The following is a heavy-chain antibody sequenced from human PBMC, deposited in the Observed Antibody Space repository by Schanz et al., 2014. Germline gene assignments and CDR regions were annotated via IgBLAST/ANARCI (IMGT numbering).Heavy chain of an antibody. Sequence: EVQLVESGGGLIQPGGSLRLSCAVSGFSVSTNYMSWARQAPGKGLEWISSLYINAGSTRYADSVKGRFFISRDSSKNTLFLQMNSLRADDTDIYFCARDEGRDGYNLAFDVWGQGTLVTVSS. V-gene: IGHV3-53*01. CDR1: GFSVSTNY. CDR2: LYINAGST. CDR3: ARDEGRDGYNLAFDV. D-gene: IGHD2-21*01. J-gene: IGHJ3*01.